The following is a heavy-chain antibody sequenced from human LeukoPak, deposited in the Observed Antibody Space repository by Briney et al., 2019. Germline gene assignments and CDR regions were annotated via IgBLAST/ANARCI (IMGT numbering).Heavy chain of an antibody. J-gene: IGHJ4*02. CDR2: INSDGNIA. V-gene: IGHV3-74*01. CDR3: VRVNYFDY. CDR1: GFTFSSYW. Sequence: GGSLRLSCAASGFTFSSYWMSWVRQAPGKGLVWVSRINSDGNIAIYADSVKGRFTISRDNAKNTLYLQMNSLRAEDTAVYYCVRVNYFDYWGQGTLVTVSS.